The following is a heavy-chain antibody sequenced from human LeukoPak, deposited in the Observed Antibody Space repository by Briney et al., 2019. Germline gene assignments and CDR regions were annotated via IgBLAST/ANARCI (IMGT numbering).Heavy chain of an antibody. CDR3: AKATLRKYDFWSGYPPHYFDY. D-gene: IGHD3-3*01. CDR1: GFTFSSYA. CDR2: ISGSGGST. J-gene: IGHJ4*02. V-gene: IGHV3-23*01. Sequence: GGSLRLSCAASGFTFSSYAMSWVRQAPGKGLEWVSAISGSGGSTYYADSVKGRFTISRDNSKNTLHLQMNSLRAEDTAVYYCAKATLRKYDFWSGYPPHYFDYWGQGTLVTVSS.